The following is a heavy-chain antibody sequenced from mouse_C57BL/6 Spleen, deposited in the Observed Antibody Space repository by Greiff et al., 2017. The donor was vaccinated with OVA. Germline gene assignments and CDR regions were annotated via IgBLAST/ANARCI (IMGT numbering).Heavy chain of an antibody. D-gene: IGHD1-1*01. CDR3: ASHYGSSPFDY. CDR1: GYAFSSYW. J-gene: IGHJ2*01. Sequence: QVQLKESGAELVKPGASVKISCKASGYAFSSYWMNWVKQRPGKGLEWIGQIYPGDGDTNYNGKFKGKSTLTADKSSSTAYMQLSSLTSEDSAVYFCASHYGSSPFDYWGQGTTLTVSS. CDR2: IYPGDGDT. V-gene: IGHV1-80*01.